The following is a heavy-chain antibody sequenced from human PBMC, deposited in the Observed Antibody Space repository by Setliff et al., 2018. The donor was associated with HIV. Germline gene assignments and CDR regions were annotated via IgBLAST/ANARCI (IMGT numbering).Heavy chain of an antibody. V-gene: IGHV4-34*01. Sequence: PSETLSLTCAVYGGSLSGYHWSWIRQSPEKGLEWIGEINHSGSTNYNPSLKSRVTMSVDTSKNQFSLKLSSVTAADTAVYYCAREGTYSGTYWVRRVASFDIWGQGTMVTVSS. CDR3: AREGTYSGTYWVRRVASFDI. CDR2: INHSGST. CDR1: GGSLSGYH. J-gene: IGHJ3*02. D-gene: IGHD1-26*01.